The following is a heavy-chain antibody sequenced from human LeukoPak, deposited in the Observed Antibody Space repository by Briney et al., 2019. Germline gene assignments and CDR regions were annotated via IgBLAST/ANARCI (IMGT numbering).Heavy chain of an antibody. CDR2: ISSSSITI. D-gene: IGHD3-3*01. Sequence: GGSLRLSCAASGFTFSSYSMNWVRQAPGKGLEWVSYISSSSITIYYADSVKGRFTISRDNAKNSLYLQMNSLRAEDTAVYYCAREDYDFWTGYFRFRGATRFDPWGQGTLVTVSS. V-gene: IGHV3-48*01. CDR3: AREDYDFWTGYFRFRGATRFDP. J-gene: IGHJ5*02. CDR1: GFTFSSYS.